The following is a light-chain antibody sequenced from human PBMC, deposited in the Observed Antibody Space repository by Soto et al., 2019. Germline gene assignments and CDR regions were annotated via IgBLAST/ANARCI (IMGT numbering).Light chain of an antibody. V-gene: IGKV3-20*01. CDR3: QQYGSSPRT. Sequence: EIVLTQSPGTLSLSPGERATLSCRASQDVSSNYLVWYQQKPGQAPRLLIYGASSRATGIPDRFSGSGSGTDFTLTISRLETEDFGVYYCQQYGSSPRTFGQGTKLEIK. J-gene: IGKJ2*01. CDR2: GAS. CDR1: QDVSSNY.